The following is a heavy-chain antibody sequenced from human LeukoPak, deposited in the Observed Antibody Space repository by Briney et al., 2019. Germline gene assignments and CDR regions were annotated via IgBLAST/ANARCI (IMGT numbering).Heavy chain of an antibody. CDR2: IYYSGST. CDR1: GGSISSYY. D-gene: IGHD3-22*01. J-gene: IGHJ6*02. V-gene: IGHV4-59*01. Sequence: KPSETLSLTCTVSGGSISSYYWSWIRQPPGKGLEWIGYIYYSGSTNYNPSLKSRVTISVGTSKNQFSLKLSSVTAADTAVYYCARATPYYYDSSGYWKYYYYYGMDVWGQGTTVTVSS. CDR3: ARATPYYYDSSGYWKYYYYYGMDV.